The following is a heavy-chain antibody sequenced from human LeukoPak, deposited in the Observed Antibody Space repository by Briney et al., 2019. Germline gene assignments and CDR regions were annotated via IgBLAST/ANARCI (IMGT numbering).Heavy chain of an antibody. Sequence: GGSLRLSCAASGFTFSSYWMNWVRQAPGKGLVWVSRIASDGSSTTYADSVKGRFTISRDNSKNTLYLQMNSLRAEDTAVYYCARDLSGYDYVWGSYPMDWGQGTLVTVSS. CDR1: GFTFSSYW. D-gene: IGHD3-16*01. J-gene: IGHJ4*02. V-gene: IGHV3-74*01. CDR3: ARDLSGYDYVWGSYPMD. CDR2: IASDGSST.